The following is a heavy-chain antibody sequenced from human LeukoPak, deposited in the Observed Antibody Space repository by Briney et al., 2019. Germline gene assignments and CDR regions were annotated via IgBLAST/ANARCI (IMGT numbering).Heavy chain of an antibody. CDR3: AKARWDMVRGVIVYFDY. Sequence: GGSLRLSCAASGFTFSSYAMSWVRQAPGKGLEWVSAISGSGGSTYYADSVKGRFTISRDNSKNTLYLQMNSLRAEDTAVYYCAKARWDMVRGVIVYFDYWGQGTLVTVSS. V-gene: IGHV3-23*01. D-gene: IGHD3-10*01. CDR2: ISGSGGST. J-gene: IGHJ4*02. CDR1: GFTFSSYA.